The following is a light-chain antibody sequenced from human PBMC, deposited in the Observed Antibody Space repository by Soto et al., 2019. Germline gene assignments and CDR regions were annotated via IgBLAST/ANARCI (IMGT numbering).Light chain of an antibody. J-gene: IGKJ1*01. CDR2: AAS. CDR1: QSISSY. V-gene: IGKV1-39*01. Sequence: DIQMTQSPSSLYASVGDLVTITCRASQSISSYLNWYQQKPGKAPKLLIYAASSLQSGVPSRFSGSGSGTDFTLTISSLQPEDFATYYCQQSYSTPRTFGQGTKVDI. CDR3: QQSYSTPRT.